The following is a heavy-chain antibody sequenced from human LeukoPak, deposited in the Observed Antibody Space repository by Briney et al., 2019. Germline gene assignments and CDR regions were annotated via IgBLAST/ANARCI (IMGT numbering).Heavy chain of an antibody. CDR3: ARLRKDGYNPSNWFDP. CDR1: GYSFTSYW. V-gene: IGHV5-51*01. Sequence: GESLKISCKGSGYSFTSYWIGWVRQMPGKGLEWMGIIYPGDSDTRYSPSFQGQVTISADKSISTAYLQWSSPKASDTAMYYCARLRKDGYNPSNWFDPWGQGTLVTVSS. D-gene: IGHD5-24*01. J-gene: IGHJ5*02. CDR2: IYPGDSDT.